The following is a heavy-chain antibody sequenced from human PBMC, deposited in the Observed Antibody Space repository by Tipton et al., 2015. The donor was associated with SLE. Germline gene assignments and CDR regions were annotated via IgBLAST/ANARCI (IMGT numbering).Heavy chain of an antibody. V-gene: IGHV4-39*07. CDR3: AGLYDFWSGYRSDY. D-gene: IGHD3-3*01. J-gene: IGHJ4*02. CDR2: IYYSGST. Sequence: TLSLTCTVSGGSISSHYWSWIRQPPGKGLEWIGSIYYSGSTYYNPSLKSRVTISVDTSKNQFSLKLSSVTAADTAVYYCAGLYDFWSGYRSDYWGQGTLVTVSS. CDR1: GGSISSHY.